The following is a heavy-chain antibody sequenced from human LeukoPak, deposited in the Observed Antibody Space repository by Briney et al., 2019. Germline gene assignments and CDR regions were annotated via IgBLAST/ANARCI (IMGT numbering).Heavy chain of an antibody. CDR3: ARVRNSGSYFGAFDI. CDR2: ISSNGGST. D-gene: IGHD1-26*01. V-gene: IGHV3-64*01. Sequence: PGGSLRLSCAASGFTFSTHAMHWVRQAPGKGLEYVSAISSNGGSTYYANSVKGRSTISRDNSKNTLYLQMGSLRAEDMAVYYCARVRNSGSYFGAFDIWGQETMVTVSS. J-gene: IGHJ3*02. CDR1: GFTFSTHA.